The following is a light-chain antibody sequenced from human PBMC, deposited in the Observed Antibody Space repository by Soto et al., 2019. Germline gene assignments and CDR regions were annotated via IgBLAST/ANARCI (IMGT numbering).Light chain of an antibody. V-gene: IGKV3-20*01. Sequence: ENVLTQSPGTLSLSPGERGTLSCRASQSVSSNYLAWYQQKPGQAPRLLIYGASSRATGIPDRFSGSGSGTDFTLTISRLEPEDFALYYCQQYNDWPLTFGQGTKV. CDR3: QQYNDWPLT. J-gene: IGKJ1*01. CDR1: QSVSSNY. CDR2: GAS.